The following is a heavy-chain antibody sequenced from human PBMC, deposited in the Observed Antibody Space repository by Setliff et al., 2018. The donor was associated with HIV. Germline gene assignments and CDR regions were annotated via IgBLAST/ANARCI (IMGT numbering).Heavy chain of an antibody. D-gene: IGHD3-22*01. CDR1: GYIFTDYW. CDR3: ARLGADIDYDSSGLFFDY. Sequence: GESLKISCQGSGYIFTDYWIGWVRQVPGKGLEWMGILYPDDSNTIYSPSFQGLVTMSADKSIPAAYLQWSSLKASDTAMYYCARLGADIDYDSSGLFFDYWGQGTLVTVSS. J-gene: IGHJ4*02. CDR2: LYPDDSNT. V-gene: IGHV5-51*01.